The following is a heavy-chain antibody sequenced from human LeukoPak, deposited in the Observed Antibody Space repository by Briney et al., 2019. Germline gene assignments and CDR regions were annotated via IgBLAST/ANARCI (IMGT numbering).Heavy chain of an antibody. CDR1: GFTVGSNY. J-gene: IGHJ6*02. V-gene: IGHV3-53*01. Sequence: GGSLRLSCAVSGFTVGSNYMSWVRQAPGKGLEWVSVIYSGASYYADSVKGRFTISRDNSKNTLNLQMNSLRVEDTAVYYCARDSYGMDVWGQGTTVTVSS. CDR3: ARDSYGMDV. CDR2: IYSGAS.